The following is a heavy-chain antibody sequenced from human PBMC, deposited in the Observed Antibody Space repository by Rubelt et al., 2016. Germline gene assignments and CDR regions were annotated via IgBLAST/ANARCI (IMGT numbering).Heavy chain of an antibody. V-gene: IGHV4-30-2*04. D-gene: IGHD3-22*01. CDR3: ARISGSSYYFDY. CDR2: IYYSGST. Sequence: GKGLEWIGYIYYSGSTYYNPSLKSRVTISVDTSKNQFSLKLSSVTAADTAVYYCARISGSSYYFDYWGQGTLVTVSS. J-gene: IGHJ4*02.